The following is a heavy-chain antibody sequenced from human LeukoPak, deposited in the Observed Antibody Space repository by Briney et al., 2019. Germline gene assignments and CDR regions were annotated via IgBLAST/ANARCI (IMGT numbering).Heavy chain of an antibody. Sequence: GGSLRLSCAASGFTFSSYGMHWVRQAPGKGLEWVAVISFDSTSRYYTDSVKGRFTVSRDNAKNSLFLQMNSLRAEDTAIYYCVRDYVWGTSESDYWGQGILVTVSS. CDR1: GFTFSSYG. J-gene: IGHJ4*02. D-gene: IGHD3-16*01. CDR2: ISFDSTSR. V-gene: IGHV3-30*03. CDR3: VRDYVWGTSESDY.